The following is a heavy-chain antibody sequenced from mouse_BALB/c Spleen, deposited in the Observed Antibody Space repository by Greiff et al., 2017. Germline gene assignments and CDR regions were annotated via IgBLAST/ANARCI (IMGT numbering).Heavy chain of an antibody. V-gene: IGHV5-17*02. Sequence: EVQLVESGGGLVQPGGSRKLSCAATGFTFSSFGMHWVRQAPEKGLEWVAYISSGSSTIYYADTVKGRFTISRDNPKNTLFLQMTSLRSEDTAMYYCAREGDYFYAMDYWGQGTSVTVSS. D-gene: IGHD1-1*01. J-gene: IGHJ4*01. CDR2: ISSGSSTI. CDR3: AREGDYFYAMDY. CDR1: GFTFSSFG.